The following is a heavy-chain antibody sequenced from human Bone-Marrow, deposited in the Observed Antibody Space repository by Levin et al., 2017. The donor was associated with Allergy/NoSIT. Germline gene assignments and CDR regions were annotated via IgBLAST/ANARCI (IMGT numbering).Heavy chain of an antibody. Sequence: PGESLKISCAASGFTFSNYWMHWVRQAPGKGLVWVSNINNDGTETNYADSVKGRFTISRDNGKNTLYLQMNSLTTEDTAVYYCTRKAYEIDFWGRGTLVTVSS. J-gene: IGHJ2*01. CDR1: GFTFSNYW. CDR2: INNDGTET. CDR3: TRKAYEIDF. D-gene: IGHD3-3*01. V-gene: IGHV3-74*01.